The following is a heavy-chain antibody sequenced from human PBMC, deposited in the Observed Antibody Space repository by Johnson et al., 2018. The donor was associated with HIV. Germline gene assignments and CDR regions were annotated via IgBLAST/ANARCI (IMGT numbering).Heavy chain of an antibody. CDR1: GFTFSSYA. CDR2: IGTAGDT. CDR3: ARDHYYDASGAFDI. D-gene: IGHD3-22*01. J-gene: IGHJ3*02. Sequence: VQLVESGGGVVQPGRSLRLSCAASGFTFSSYAMHWVRQATGKGLEWVSAIGTAGDTYYPGSVKGRFTISRENAKNSLYLQMNSLRAGDTAVYYCARDHYYDASGAFDIWGQGTMVTVSS. V-gene: IGHV3-13*01.